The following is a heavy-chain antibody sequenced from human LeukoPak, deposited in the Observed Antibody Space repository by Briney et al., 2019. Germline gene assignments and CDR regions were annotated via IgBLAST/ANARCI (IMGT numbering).Heavy chain of an antibody. D-gene: IGHD3-9*01. CDR1: GFTFNNHW. CDR2: IKTDGSEK. Sequence: QPGGSLRLSCVVSGFTFNNHWMSWVRQAPGKGPEWVATIKTDGSEKYYVDSVEGRFTISRDNSKNTLYLQMNSLRAEDTAVYYCARELLRYFEEGAEYFQHWGQGTLVTVSS. J-gene: IGHJ1*01. V-gene: IGHV3-7*01. CDR3: ARELLRYFEEGAEYFQH.